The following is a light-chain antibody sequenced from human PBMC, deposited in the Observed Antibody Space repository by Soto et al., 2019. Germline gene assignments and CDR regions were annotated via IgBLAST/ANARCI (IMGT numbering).Light chain of an antibody. Sequence: DIQLTQSPSFLSASVGDRVTFTCRASQVISNFLAWYQQKPGEAPKLLIYAASTLQSGVPSRFSGSGSGTECTLTISSLQPEESATYYCQQLNSFPLSFGEGTKVEIK. CDR2: AAS. J-gene: IGKJ4*01. CDR1: QVISNF. CDR3: QQLNSFPLS. V-gene: IGKV1-9*01.